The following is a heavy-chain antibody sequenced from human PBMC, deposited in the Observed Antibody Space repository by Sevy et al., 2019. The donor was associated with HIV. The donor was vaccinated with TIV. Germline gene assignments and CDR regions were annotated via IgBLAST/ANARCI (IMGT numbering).Heavy chain of an antibody. CDR1: GYTFTGYY. J-gene: IGHJ6*02. CDR3: ARGPIRFYYYGMDV. CDR2: INPNSGGT. Sequence: ASVKVSCKASGYTFTGYYMHWVRQAPGQGLEWMGRINPNSGGTNYAQKFQGRVTMTRDTSISTAYMELSRLRSDDTAVYYCARGPIRFYYYGMDVWGQGTTVTVS. D-gene: IGHD4-17*01. V-gene: IGHV1-2*06.